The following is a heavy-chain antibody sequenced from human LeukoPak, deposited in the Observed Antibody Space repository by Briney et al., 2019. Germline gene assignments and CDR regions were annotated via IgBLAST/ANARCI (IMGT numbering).Heavy chain of an antibody. D-gene: IGHD3-22*01. V-gene: IGHV3-30*18. J-gene: IGHJ4*02. CDR1: GFPFSSYG. CDR2: VSHDGSNE. CDR3: AKGHYYGSSAVIDY. Sequence: GGSLRLSCAASGFPFSSYGLHWVRLAPGKGLEWVAAVSHDGSNEYYADSVKGRFTISGDNSKSTLYLQVNSLRAEDTAVYYCAKGHYYGSSAVIDYWGQGTLVIVSS.